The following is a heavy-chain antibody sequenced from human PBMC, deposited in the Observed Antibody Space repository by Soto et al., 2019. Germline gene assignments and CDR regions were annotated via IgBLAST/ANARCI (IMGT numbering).Heavy chain of an antibody. D-gene: IGHD2-2*01. CDR1: GGTLSNNA. V-gene: IGHV1-69*06. J-gene: IGHJ6*02. CDR3: ARGFEDRGIVVVPAANHWYYGMDV. Sequence: QVQLVQSGTEVKKPGSSVKVSCKASGGTLSNNAISWVRQAPGQGLEWMGGIIPLSATPNYAQKFQGRVTITADRSTSTAYMELTSLTSEDTAVYYCARGFEDRGIVVVPAANHWYYGMDVWGQGTTVTVSS. CDR2: IIPLSATP.